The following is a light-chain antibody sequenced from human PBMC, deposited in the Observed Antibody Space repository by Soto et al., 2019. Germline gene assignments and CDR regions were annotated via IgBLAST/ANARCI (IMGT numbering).Light chain of an antibody. CDR3: QQYGSSPWT. CDR2: GVS. J-gene: IGKJ1*01. CDR1: QSVSSTY. V-gene: IGKV3-20*01. Sequence: EVVLTQSPGTLSLSPGERVTLSCRASQSVSSTYLAWYQQKPGQAPRLVIYGVSSRATGIPDRFSGSGSGTDFTLTISRLEPEDSAVYYCQQYGSSPWTFGQGTKVEIK.